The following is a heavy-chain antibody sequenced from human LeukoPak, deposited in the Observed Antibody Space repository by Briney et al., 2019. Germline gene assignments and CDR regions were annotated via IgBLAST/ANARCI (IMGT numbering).Heavy chain of an antibody. Sequence: SETLSLTCTVSGGSISSYYWSWIRQPAGKGLEWIGRFYTSGSTNYNPTLRSRVTMSVDTSKNQFSLKLSSVTAADTAVYYCARDGGYSYGYHSDYWGQGTLVTVSS. V-gene: IGHV4-4*07. D-gene: IGHD5-18*01. CDR2: FYTSGST. CDR1: GGSISSYY. J-gene: IGHJ4*02. CDR3: ARDGGYSYGYHSDY.